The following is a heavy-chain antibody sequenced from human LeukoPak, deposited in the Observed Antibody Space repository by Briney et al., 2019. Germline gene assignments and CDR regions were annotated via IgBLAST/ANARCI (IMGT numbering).Heavy chain of an antibody. J-gene: IGHJ3*02. CDR3: AKLERITVIVGVLYDAFDI. CDR1: GFTFSSYS. D-gene: IGHD3-22*01. CDR2: ISSSSSYI. Sequence: GGSLRLSCAASGFTFSSYSMNWVRQAPGKGLEWVSSISSSSSYIYYADSVKGRFTISRDNSKNTLYLQMNSLRAEDTAVYYCAKLERITVIVGVLYDAFDIWGQGTMVTVSS. V-gene: IGHV3-21*04.